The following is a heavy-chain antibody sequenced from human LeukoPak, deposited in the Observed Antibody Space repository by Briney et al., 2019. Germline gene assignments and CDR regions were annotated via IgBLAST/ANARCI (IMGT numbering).Heavy chain of an antibody. V-gene: IGHV3-20*04. CDR1: GFTFDDYG. CDR3: ATYRVSHGMDV. D-gene: IGHD3-16*02. Sequence: GGSLRLSCAASGFTFDDYGMSWVRQAPGKGLEWVSGINWNGGSTGYADSVKGRFTISRDNAKNSLYLQMNSLRAEDTAVYYCATYRVSHGMDVWGQGTTVTVSS. J-gene: IGHJ6*02. CDR2: INWNGGST.